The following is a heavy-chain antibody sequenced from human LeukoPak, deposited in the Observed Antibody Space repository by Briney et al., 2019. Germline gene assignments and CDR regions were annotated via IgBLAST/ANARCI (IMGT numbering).Heavy chain of an antibody. Sequence: GRSLRLSCEASGFSFDDFDMHWVRHAPGKGLEWVSRICWNGRSIHYADSVKGRFTISRDNAKKSLYLQMNSLRVEDTALYYCAKDSDYFGSGSYYNFWDVWGQGTTVIVSS. V-gene: IGHV3-9*01. CDR3: AKDSDYFGSGSYYNFWDV. J-gene: IGHJ6*02. CDR2: ICWNGRSI. D-gene: IGHD3-10*01. CDR1: GFSFDDFD.